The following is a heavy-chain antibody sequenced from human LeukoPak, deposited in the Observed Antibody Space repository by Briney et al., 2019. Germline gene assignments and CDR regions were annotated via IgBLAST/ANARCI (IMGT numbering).Heavy chain of an antibody. CDR1: GGSISSYY. V-gene: IGHV4-4*07. CDR2: IYTSGST. J-gene: IGHJ4*02. Sequence: PSETLSLTCTVSGGSISSYYWSWIRQPAGKGLEWIGRIYTSGSTNYNPSLKSRVTMSVDTSKNQFSLKLSSVTAADTAVYYCAGESEIFGVVYFDYWGQGTLVTVSS. D-gene: IGHD3-3*01. CDR3: AGESEIFGVVYFDY.